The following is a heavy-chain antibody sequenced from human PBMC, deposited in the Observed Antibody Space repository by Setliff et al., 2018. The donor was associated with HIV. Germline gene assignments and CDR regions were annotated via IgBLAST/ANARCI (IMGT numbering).Heavy chain of an antibody. CDR2: IISILEIT. D-gene: IGHD3-10*01. J-gene: IGHJ3*02. CDR1: GGTSSTHA. Sequence: SVKVSCKASGGTSSTHAMNWVRQAPGQGLEWMGQIISILEITDYAQKFQGRLTITADEPTHTIYMELSGLRSEDTAVYYCAGPRGDEAFDIWGQGTMVTVSS. V-gene: IGHV1-69*10. CDR3: AGPRGDEAFDI.